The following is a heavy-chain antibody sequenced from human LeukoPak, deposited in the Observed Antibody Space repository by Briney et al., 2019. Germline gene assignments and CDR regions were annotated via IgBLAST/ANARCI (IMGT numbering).Heavy chain of an antibody. CDR2: ISVDGSDK. J-gene: IGHJ5*02. Sequence: GRSLRLSCAASGFTFSGYGMNWVRQAPGKGLEWVAVISVDGSDKYYADSVKGRFTTSRDNSNNTLYLQMNSLRVEDTAMYYCARGSFFSTARWFDPWGQGALVTVSS. D-gene: IGHD3/OR15-3a*01. V-gene: IGHV3-33*01. CDR3: ARGSFFSTARWFDP. CDR1: GFTFSGYG.